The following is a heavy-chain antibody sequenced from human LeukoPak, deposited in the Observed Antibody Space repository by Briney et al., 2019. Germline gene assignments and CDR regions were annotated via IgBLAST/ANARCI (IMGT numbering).Heavy chain of an antibody. V-gene: IGHV1-8*01. CDR3: ARLDSSSSGRGFDY. CDR1: GYTFTGYD. D-gene: IGHD6-6*01. J-gene: IGHJ4*02. CDR2: MNPNSGNT. Sequence: GASVKVSCKASGYTFTGYDINWVRQATGQGLEWMGWMNPNSGNTGYAQKFQGRVTMTRNTSISTAYMELSSLRSEDTAVYYCARLDSSSSGRGFDYWGQGTLVTVSS.